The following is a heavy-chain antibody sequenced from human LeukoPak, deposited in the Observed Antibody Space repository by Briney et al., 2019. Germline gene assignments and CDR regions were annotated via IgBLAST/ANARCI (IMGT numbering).Heavy chain of an antibody. D-gene: IGHD2-2*02. J-gene: IGHJ5*02. CDR1: GGSISSYY. CDR2: IYYSGST. V-gene: IGHV4-59*01. CDR3: ARGGCSSTSCYMVDWFDP. Sequence: SETLSLTCTVSGGSISSYYWSWIRQPPGKGLEWIGYIYYSGSTNYNPSLKSRVTISVDTSKNQFSLKLSSVTAADTAVYYCARGGCSSTSCYMVDWFDPWGQGTLVTVSS.